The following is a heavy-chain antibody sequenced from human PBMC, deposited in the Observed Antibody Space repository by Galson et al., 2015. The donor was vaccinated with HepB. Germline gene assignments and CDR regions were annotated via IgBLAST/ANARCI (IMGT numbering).Heavy chain of an antibody. CDR2: ISSSSSYT. V-gene: IGHV3-11*05. J-gene: IGHJ4*02. Sequence: SLRLSCAASGFTFSDYYMSWIRQAPGKGLEWVSYISSSSSYTNYADSVKGRFTISRDNAKNSLYLQMNSLRAEDTAVYYCARVRSSSWYHYWGQGTLVTVSS. D-gene: IGHD6-13*01. CDR1: GFTFSDYY. CDR3: ARVRSSSWYHY.